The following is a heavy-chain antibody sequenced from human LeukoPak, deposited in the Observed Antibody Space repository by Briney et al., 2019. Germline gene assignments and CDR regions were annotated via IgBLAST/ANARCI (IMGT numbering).Heavy chain of an antibody. CDR1: GYTFTSYG. V-gene: IGHV1-18*01. J-gene: IGHJ6*02. CDR3: ARERYDFWSGYYPPEYGMDV. D-gene: IGHD3-3*01. CDR2: ISAYNGNT. Sequence: ASVKVSCKASGYTFTSYGISWVRQAPGQGLEWMGWISAYNGNTNYAQKLQGRVTMTTDTSTSTAYMELRSLRSDDTAVYYCARERYDFWSGYYPPEYGMDVWGQGTTVTVSS.